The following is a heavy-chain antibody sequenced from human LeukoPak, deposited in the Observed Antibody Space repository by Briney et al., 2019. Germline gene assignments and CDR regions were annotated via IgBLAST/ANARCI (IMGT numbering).Heavy chain of an antibody. Sequence: GGSLRLSCTASGFTFGDYAMSWVRQAPGKGLEWVGFIRSKAYGGTTEYAASVKGRFTISRDDSKSIAYLQMNSLKTEDTAVYYCTRVPTYDYCSSTSCLGVDYWGQGTLVTVSS. D-gene: IGHD2-2*01. CDR3: TRVPTYDYCSSTSCLGVDY. V-gene: IGHV3-49*04. J-gene: IGHJ4*02. CDR1: GFTFGDYA. CDR2: IRSKAYGGTT.